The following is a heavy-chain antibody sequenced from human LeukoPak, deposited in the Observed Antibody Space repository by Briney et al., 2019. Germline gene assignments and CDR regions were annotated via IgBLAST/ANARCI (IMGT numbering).Heavy chain of an antibody. V-gene: IGHV3-7*03. Sequence: GGSLRLSCAASGFTFSSYWMSWVRQAPGKGLEWVANIKQDGSEKYYVDSVKGRFTISRDNAKNTLYLQMNSLRAEDTAVYYCAKKEGNVWGPGAFDIWGQGTMVTVSS. CDR1: GFTFSSYW. J-gene: IGHJ3*02. CDR3: AKKEGNVWGPGAFDI. D-gene: IGHD3-16*01. CDR2: IKQDGSEK.